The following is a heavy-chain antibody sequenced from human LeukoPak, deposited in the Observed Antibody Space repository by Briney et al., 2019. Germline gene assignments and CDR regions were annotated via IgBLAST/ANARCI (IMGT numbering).Heavy chain of an antibody. CDR2: ISYDGSNK. J-gene: IGHJ4*02. CDR1: GFTFSSYG. D-gene: IGHD5-12*01. CDR3: AKDRGYDTGEFDY. V-gene: IGHV3-30*18. Sequence: PGGSLRLPCAASGFTFSSYGMHWVRQAPGKGLEWVAVISYDGSNKYYADSVKGRFTISRDNSKNTLYLQMNSLRAEDTAVYYCAKDRGYDTGEFDYWGQGTLVTVSS.